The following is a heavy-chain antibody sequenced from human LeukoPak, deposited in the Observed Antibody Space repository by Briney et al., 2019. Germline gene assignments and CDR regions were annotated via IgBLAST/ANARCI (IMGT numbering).Heavy chain of an antibody. CDR2: INSDGSST. CDR1: GFTFSSYW. Sequence: PGGSLRLSCAASGFTFSSYWMHWVRQAPGKGLVWVSRINSDGSSTSYADSVKGRFTISRDNAKNTLYLQMNSLRAEDTALYYCAREGSGSPHYGMDVWGQGTTVTVSS. D-gene: IGHD3-10*01. J-gene: IGHJ6*02. V-gene: IGHV3-74*01. CDR3: AREGSGSPHYGMDV.